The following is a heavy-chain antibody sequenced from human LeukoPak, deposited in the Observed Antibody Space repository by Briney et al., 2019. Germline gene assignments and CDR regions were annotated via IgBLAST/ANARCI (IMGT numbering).Heavy chain of an antibody. J-gene: IGHJ6*02. CDR3: DTTYVDILTGYYAYYYYGMDV. D-gene: IGHD3-9*01. Sequence: ASVKVSCKASGFTFTSSAVQWLRQARGQRLEWIGWIVVGSGNTNYAQKFQERVTITRDMSTSTAYKRLSSLRSEDTHVYYCDTTYVDILTGYYAYYYYGMDVWGQGTTVTVSS. CDR1: GFTFTSSA. CDR2: IVVGSGNT. V-gene: IGHV1-58*01.